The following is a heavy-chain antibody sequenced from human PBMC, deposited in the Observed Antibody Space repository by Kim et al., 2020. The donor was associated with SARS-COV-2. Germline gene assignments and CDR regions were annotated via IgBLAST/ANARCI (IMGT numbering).Heavy chain of an antibody. Sequence: GESLKISCKGSGYSFTSYWISWVRQMPGKGLEWMGRIDPSDSYTNYSPSFQGHVTISADKSISTAYLQWSSLKASDTAMYYCARLGYDILTGYYSIDYWGQGTLVTVSS. CDR1: GYSFTSYW. D-gene: IGHD3-9*01. CDR3: ARLGYDILTGYYSIDY. CDR2: IDPSDSYT. J-gene: IGHJ4*02. V-gene: IGHV5-10-1*01.